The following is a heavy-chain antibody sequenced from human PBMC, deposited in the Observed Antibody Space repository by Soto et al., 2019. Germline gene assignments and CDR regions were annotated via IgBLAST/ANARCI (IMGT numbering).Heavy chain of an antibody. V-gene: IGHV3-23*01. D-gene: IGHD4-4*01. CDR1: GFPFSSYV. Sequence: GGSLRLSCAASGFPFSSYVMSWVRQAPGKGLEWVSGISGGGSNTFYVDYVKGRFTISRDNSKNTLLLQMNSLGAEDTAVYYCAKDSNKYSSSLRGRYFDYWGQGIGVTVSS. CDR3: AKDSNKYSSSLRGRYFDY. J-gene: IGHJ4*02. CDR2: ISGGGSNT.